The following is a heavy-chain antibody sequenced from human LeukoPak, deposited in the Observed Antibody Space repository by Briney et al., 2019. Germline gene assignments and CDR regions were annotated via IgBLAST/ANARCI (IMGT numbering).Heavy chain of an antibody. CDR1: GFTFSSYS. J-gene: IGHJ4*02. D-gene: IGHD1-26*01. Sequence: GGSLRLSCAASGFTFSSYSMNWVRQAPGKGLEWVSYISSSSSTIYYADSVKGRFTLSRDNSKNTLYLQMNSLRAEDTAVFYCAKGGARLHSYYLDYWGQGTLVTVSS. V-gene: IGHV3-48*01. CDR2: ISSSSSTI. CDR3: AKGGARLHSYYLDY.